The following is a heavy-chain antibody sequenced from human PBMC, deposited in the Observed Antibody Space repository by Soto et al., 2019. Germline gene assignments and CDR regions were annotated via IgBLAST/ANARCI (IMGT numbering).Heavy chain of an antibody. V-gene: IGHV3-7*03. D-gene: IGHD3-3*01. Sequence: SGGSLRLSCAASGFTFSSYWMSWVRQAPGKGLEWVANIKQDGSEKYYVDSVKGRFTISRDNAKNSLYLQMNSLRAEDTAVYYCARDLQYAFGSRFLECLPGPFDYWGQGTLVTVSS. CDR3: ARDLQYAFGSRFLECLPGPFDY. CDR2: IKQDGSEK. CDR1: GFTFSSYW. J-gene: IGHJ4*02.